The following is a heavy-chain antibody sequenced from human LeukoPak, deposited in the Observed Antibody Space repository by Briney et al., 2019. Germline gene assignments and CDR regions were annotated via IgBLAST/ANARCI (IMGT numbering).Heavy chain of an antibody. D-gene: IGHD3-22*01. CDR2: IYTSGSP. CDR3: ARTTRIVVVITKDWYFDL. Sequence: SETLSLTCTVSGGSISSYYWSWIRQPAGKGLEWIGRIYTSGSPNYNPSLKSRVTMSVDTSKNQFSLKLSSVTAADTAVYYCARTTRIVVVITKDWYFDLWGRGTLVTVSS. CDR1: GGSISSYY. V-gene: IGHV4-4*07. J-gene: IGHJ2*01.